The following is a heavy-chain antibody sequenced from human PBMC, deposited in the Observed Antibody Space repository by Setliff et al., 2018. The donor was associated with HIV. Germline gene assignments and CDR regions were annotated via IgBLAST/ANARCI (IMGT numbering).Heavy chain of an antibody. CDR1: GFRFRGHA. J-gene: IGHJ4*02. CDR2: ISGSGGST. V-gene: IGHV3-23*01. D-gene: IGHD6-13*01. Sequence: GGSLRLSCVASGFRFRGHAMNWVRQAPGKGLEWVSVISGSGGSTFYADSVKGRFTISRDNSKNTVYLQMNSLRAEDTAVYYCAREGIAAAGSYSYGFGQIDYWGQGTLVTVSS. CDR3: AREGIAAAGSYSYGFGQIDY.